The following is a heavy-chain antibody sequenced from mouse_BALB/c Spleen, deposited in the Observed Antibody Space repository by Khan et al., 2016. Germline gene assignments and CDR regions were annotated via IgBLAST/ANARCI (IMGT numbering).Heavy chain of an antibody. CDR2: ISPSSGYT. Sequence: QVQLQQSAAELARPGASVKMSCKATGYTFTNYTMHWIKQRPGQGLEWIGYISPSSGYTEYNQKFKDKTTLTSDNSSGTAYMQLSSLTSEDSAVYYCARAYTYDPCFPYWGQGTLVSVSA. D-gene: IGHD2-14*01. V-gene: IGHV1-4*02. CDR1: GYTFTNYT. J-gene: IGHJ3*01. CDR3: ARAYTYDPCFPY.